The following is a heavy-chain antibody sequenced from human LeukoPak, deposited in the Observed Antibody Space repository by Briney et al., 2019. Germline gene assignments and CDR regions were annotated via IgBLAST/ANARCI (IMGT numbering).Heavy chain of an antibody. Sequence: PGGSLRLSCAASGFTFDDYGMSWVRQAPGKGLEWVSGINWNGGSTGYADSVKGRFTVSRDNAKNSLYLQMDSLRVEDTALYYCARGITYFYGSGSPTDVWGQGTLVTVSS. D-gene: IGHD3-10*01. CDR1: GFTFDDYG. CDR2: INWNGGST. V-gene: IGHV3-20*04. CDR3: ARGITYFYGSGSPTDV. J-gene: IGHJ4*02.